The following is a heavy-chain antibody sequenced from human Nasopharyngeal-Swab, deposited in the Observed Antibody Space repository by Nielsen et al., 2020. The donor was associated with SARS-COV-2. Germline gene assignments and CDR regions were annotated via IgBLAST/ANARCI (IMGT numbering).Heavy chain of an antibody. D-gene: IGHD3-10*01. J-gene: IGHJ6*02. Sequence: GSLRLSCTVSGGSISSSSYYWGWIRQPPGKGLEWIGSIYYSGSTYYNPSLKSRVTISVDTSKNQFSLKLSSVTAADTAVYYCARRITMVRGVIGSYDGMDVWGQGTTVTVSS. CDR2: IYYSGST. CDR3: ARRITMVRGVIGSYDGMDV. CDR1: GGSISSSSYY. V-gene: IGHV4-39*01.